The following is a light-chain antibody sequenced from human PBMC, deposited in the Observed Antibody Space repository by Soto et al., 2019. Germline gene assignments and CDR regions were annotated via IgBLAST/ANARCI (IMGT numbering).Light chain of an antibody. CDR2: DAS. V-gene: IGKV3-11*01. CDR1: QSVSSSY. CDR3: QQRSNWRVT. J-gene: IGKJ4*01. Sequence: EIVLPPSPGTLSLSQGERAPLSCSACQSVSSSYLAWYQQKPGQAPRLLIYDASNRATGIPARVSGSGSGTDFTLTISSLEPEDIAVYYCQQRSNWRVTFGGGTKVDIK.